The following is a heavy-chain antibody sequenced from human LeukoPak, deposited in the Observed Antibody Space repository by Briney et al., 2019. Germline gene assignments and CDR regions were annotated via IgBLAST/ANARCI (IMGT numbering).Heavy chain of an antibody. CDR1: GDSISSCSYY. V-gene: IGHV4-39*07. Sequence: SETLSLTCTVSGDSISSCSYYWGCIRQPPGKCLEWIGSIYYSGSAYYNPPLKSRVTISVDTSKHQFSLKLSSVTAADTAVYYCARAHSGYYYITPYFDYWGQGTLVTVSS. CDR2: IYYSGSA. J-gene: IGHJ4*02. CDR3: ARAHSGYYYITPYFDY. D-gene: IGHD3-22*01.